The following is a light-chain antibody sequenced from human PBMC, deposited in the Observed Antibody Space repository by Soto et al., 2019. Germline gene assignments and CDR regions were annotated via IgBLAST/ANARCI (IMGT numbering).Light chain of an antibody. V-gene: IGLV2-14*01. CDR3: AAWDDSLNGWV. CDR1: SSDVGSYNY. CDR2: DVS. Sequence: QSALTQPASVSGSPGQSITISCTGTSSDVGSYNYVSWYQQYPGKAPKLMIYDVSNRPSGVSYRFSGSKSGNTASLTISGLQAEDEADYYCAAWDDSLNGWVFGGGTKLTVL. J-gene: IGLJ3*02.